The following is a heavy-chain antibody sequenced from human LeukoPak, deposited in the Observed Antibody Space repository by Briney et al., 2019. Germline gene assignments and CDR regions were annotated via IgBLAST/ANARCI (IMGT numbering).Heavy chain of an antibody. CDR1: GGTFSSYT. CDR3: ARGAAAGPSRYPRSTQDVDY. Sequence: ASVKVSCKASGGTFSSYTISWVRQAPGQGLEWMGRIIPILGIANYAQKFQGRVTITADKSTGTAYMELSSLRSEDTAVYYCARGAAAGPSRYPRSTQDVDYWGQGTLVTVSS. CDR2: IIPILGIA. D-gene: IGHD6-13*01. J-gene: IGHJ4*02. V-gene: IGHV1-69*02.